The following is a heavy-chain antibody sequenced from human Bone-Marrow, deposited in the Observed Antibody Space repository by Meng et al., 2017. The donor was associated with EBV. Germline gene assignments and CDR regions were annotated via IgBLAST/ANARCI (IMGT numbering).Heavy chain of an antibody. V-gene: IGHV3-74*01. J-gene: IGHJ4*02. Sequence: EVQVIESGGGLVAAWGSLSLSCAASGFTLSSYCVHWVRQAPGKGLVWVSRVNTDVSVINYADSVKGRFTISRDNAKNTVYLQMNNLRAEDTAVYYCAKDCFGDKDSWGQGTLVTVSS. D-gene: IGHD2-21*01. CDR3: AKDCFGDKDS. CDR2: VNTDVSVI. CDR1: GFTLSSYC.